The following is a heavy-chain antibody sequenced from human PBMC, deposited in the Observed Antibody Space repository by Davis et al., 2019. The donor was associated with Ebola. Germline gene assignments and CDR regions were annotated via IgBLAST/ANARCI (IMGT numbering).Heavy chain of an antibody. D-gene: IGHD3-3*01. Sequence: AASVKVSCKVSGYTLTELSIHWVRQAPGKGLEWMGGFDPEDGETIYAQKFQDRFTMTEDKSTNTAYMDLRSLRSDDTAVYFCARDSGNLDSWKYFFDYWGQGTLVTISS. J-gene: IGHJ4*02. V-gene: IGHV1-24*01. CDR3: ARDSGNLDSWKYFFDY. CDR1: GYTLTELS. CDR2: FDPEDGET.